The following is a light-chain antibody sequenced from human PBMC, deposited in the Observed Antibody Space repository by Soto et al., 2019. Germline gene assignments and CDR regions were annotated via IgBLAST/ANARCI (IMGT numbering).Light chain of an antibody. CDR3: QTWGSGIVV. J-gene: IGLJ2*01. CDR1: SGHSNYA. Sequence: QPVLTQSPSASASLGASVKLTCTLSSGHSNYAIAWHQQQSEKGPRYLMKLNSDGSHSKGDGIPDRFSGSSSGAERYLTISRLQSADEADYYCQTWGSGIVVFGGGTKVTVL. CDR2: LNSDGSH. V-gene: IGLV4-69*01.